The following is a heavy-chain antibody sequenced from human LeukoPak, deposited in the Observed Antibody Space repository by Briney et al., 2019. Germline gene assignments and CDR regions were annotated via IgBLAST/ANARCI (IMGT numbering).Heavy chain of an antibody. D-gene: IGHD2-2*01. J-gene: IGHJ6*03. CDR2: IKSKTDGGTT. CDR1: GFTFSNAW. V-gene: IGHV3-15*01. Sequence: PGGSLRLSCAASGFTFSNAWMSWVRQAPGKGLEWVGRIKSKTDGGTTDYAAPVKGRFIISRDDSKNTLYLQMNSLKTEDTAVYYCTTDDVIVVVPAAIRNYYYMDVWGKGTTVTVSS. CDR3: TTDDVIVVVPAAIRNYYYMDV.